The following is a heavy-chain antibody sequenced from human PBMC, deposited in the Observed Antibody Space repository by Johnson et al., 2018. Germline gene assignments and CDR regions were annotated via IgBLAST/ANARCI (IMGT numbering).Heavy chain of an antibody. CDR3: AKEVVVAAAFDI. D-gene: IGHD6-19*01. CDR2: ISYDGSNK. J-gene: IGHJ3*02. Sequence: GGGVVQPGRSLRLSCAASGFTFSSYGMHWVRQAPGKGLEWVAVISYDGSNKYYADSVKGRFTISRDNSKNTLYLQMNSLRAEDTAVYYCAKEVVVAAAFDIWGQGTIVTVSS. V-gene: IGHV3-30*18. CDR1: GFTFSSYG.